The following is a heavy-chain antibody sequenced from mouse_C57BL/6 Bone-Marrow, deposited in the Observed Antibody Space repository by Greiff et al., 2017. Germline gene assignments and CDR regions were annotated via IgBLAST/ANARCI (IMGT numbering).Heavy chain of an antibody. J-gene: IGHJ3*01. CDR3: AIHGCYRTAWFAY. D-gene: IGHD2-3*01. CDR2: IHPSDSDT. V-gene: IGHV1-74*01. CDR1: GYTFTSYW. Sequence: QVQLQQPGAELVKPGASVKVSCKASGYTFTSYWLHWVKQRPGQGLEWIGRIHPSDSDTNYNQKFKGKATLTVDKSSSTAYRQLSSLTSEDSAVYYCAIHGCYRTAWFAYWGQGTLVTVSA.